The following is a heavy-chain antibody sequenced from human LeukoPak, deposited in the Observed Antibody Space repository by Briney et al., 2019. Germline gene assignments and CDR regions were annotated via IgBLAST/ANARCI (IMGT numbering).Heavy chain of an antibody. D-gene: IGHD4-17*01. Sequence: ASVTVSCKASGYTFTGYYMNWVRQAPGQGFEWMVWINPNSGGTNYAQKFQGRVTMTRDTSISTAYMELSRLRSDDTALYYCARASRDVTTLLRYMDVWGKGTTVTVSS. CDR2: INPNSGGT. J-gene: IGHJ6*03. V-gene: IGHV1-2*02. CDR3: ARASRDVTTLLRYMDV. CDR1: GYTFTGYY.